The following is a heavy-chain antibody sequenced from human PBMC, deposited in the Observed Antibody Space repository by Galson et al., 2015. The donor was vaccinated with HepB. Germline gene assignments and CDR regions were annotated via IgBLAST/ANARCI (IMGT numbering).Heavy chain of an antibody. CDR2: ISPILGIP. CDR3: ARADDFWSGYRDAGTSRWFDS. Sequence: SVKVSCKASGDSFSIYAMSWVRQAPGQGLEWMGGISPILGIPSYAQKFQDRVTITADKSTGTAFMELSSLRSEDTAVYYCARADDFWSGYRDAGTSRWFDSWGQGTLVIASS. CDR1: GDSFSIYA. J-gene: IGHJ5*01. V-gene: IGHV1-69*10. D-gene: IGHD3-3*01.